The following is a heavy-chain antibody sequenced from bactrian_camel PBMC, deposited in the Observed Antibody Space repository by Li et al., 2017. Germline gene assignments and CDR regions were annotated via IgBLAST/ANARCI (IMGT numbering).Heavy chain of an antibody. J-gene: IGHJ4*01. CDR2: LALDHST. V-gene: IGHV3S53*01. CDR1: ETRYC. CDR3: ATVRPSGSWSSLDPNY. Sequence: HVQLVESGGGSVQPGQSLRLTCTFSETRYCMGWFRQPPGKDREGVAGLALDHSTTYADSVKGRFTISRDNAKNTVYLQMDSLKPTDTAVYYCATVRPSGSWSSLDPNYWGQGTQVTVS. D-gene: IGHD6*01.